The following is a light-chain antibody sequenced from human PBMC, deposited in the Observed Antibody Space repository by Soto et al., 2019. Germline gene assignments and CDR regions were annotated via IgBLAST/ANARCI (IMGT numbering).Light chain of an antibody. CDR3: SSSTSTSALV. CDR1: NSDIGIYNS. V-gene: IGLV2-14*01. CDR2: EVT. J-gene: IGLJ1*01. Sequence: QAVLTQPASVSGSPGQSITISCSGTNSDIGIYNSVSWYQQHPGKAPKLLISEVTYRPSGVSLRFSGSKSGNTASLTISRLQTEDEADYFCSSSTSTSALVFGTGTSSPS.